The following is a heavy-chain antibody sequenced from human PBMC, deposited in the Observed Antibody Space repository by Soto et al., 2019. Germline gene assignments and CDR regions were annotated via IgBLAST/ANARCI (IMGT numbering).Heavy chain of an antibody. D-gene: IGHD2-8*01. V-gene: IGHV1-2*04. J-gene: IGHJ6*02. Sequence: QVQLVQSGAEVKKPGASVKVSCKASGYSFTDYHIHWVRQAPGQGLEWLGRINPKSGGTSTEQKFQGLVTMTTDTSIRTASMELTRLTSGDTAIYYCARGDSTDCSNGVCSFFYNHDMDVWGQGTTVTVSS. CDR2: INPKSGGT. CDR3: ARGDSTDCSNGVCSFFYNHDMDV. CDR1: GYSFTDYH.